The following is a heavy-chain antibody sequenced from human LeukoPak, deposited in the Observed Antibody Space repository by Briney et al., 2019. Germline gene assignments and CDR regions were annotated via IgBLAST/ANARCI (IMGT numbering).Heavy chain of an antibody. CDR2: IYYSGST. D-gene: IGHD6-13*01. J-gene: IGHJ5*02. Sequence: SETLSPTCTVSGGSISSYYWSWIRQPPGKGLEWIGYIYYSGSTNYNPSLKSRVTISVDTSKNQFSLKLSSVTAADTAVYYCARDSSSSWHGGYNWFDPWGQGTLVTVSS. CDR1: GGSISSYY. CDR3: ARDSSSSWHGGYNWFDP. V-gene: IGHV4-59*01.